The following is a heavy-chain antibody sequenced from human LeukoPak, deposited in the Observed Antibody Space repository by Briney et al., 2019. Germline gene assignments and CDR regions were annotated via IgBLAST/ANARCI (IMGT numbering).Heavy chain of an antibody. Sequence: GGSLRLSCAASGFIFDDYAMHWVRQAPGKGLEWVSGLSWNNGTIGYADSVKGRFTISRDNAKNSLYLQMNSLRAEDTAVYYCAKEYSSGWPYYFDYWGQGTLVTVSS. CDR2: LSWNNGTI. J-gene: IGHJ4*02. CDR3: AKEYSSGWPYYFDY. CDR1: GFIFDDYA. D-gene: IGHD6-19*01. V-gene: IGHV3-9*01.